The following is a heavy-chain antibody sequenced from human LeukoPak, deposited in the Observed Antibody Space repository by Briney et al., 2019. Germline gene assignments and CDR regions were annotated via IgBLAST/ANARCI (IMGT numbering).Heavy chain of an antibody. Sequence: GGSLRLSCAASGFTFSSYAMIWVRQAPGKGLEWVSGITGAGGSTHYADSVKGRLTISRDNSKSTLFLQINSLRAEDTAVYYCAKQVGPTIDYWGQGTLVTVSS. D-gene: IGHD1-26*01. CDR2: ITGAGGST. J-gene: IGHJ4*02. CDR1: GFTFSSYA. V-gene: IGHV3-23*01. CDR3: AKQVGPTIDY.